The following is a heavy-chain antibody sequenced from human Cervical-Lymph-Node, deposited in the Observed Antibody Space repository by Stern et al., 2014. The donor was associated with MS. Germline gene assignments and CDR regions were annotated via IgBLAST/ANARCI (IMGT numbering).Heavy chain of an antibody. J-gene: IGHJ6*02. Sequence: EMQLVESGGGLVQPGGSLRLSCTASGFSVRGTYMAWVRQGPGKGLEWVSAIFSGETTYYGDSVKGRFTISRDSSKNTLHLQMNTLRAEDTAVYYCATVILTVPYGMDVWGHGTTVTVSS. V-gene: IGHV3-66*01. CDR3: ATVILTVPYGMDV. CDR2: IFSGETT. CDR1: GFSVRGTY. D-gene: IGHD2-15*01.